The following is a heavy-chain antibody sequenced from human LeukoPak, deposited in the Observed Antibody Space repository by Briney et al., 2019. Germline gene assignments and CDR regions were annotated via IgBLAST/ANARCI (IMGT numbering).Heavy chain of an antibody. CDR3: ARDWMEGDQPQNNWFDP. J-gene: IGHJ5*02. CDR2: IIPILGIA. V-gene: IGHV1-69*04. D-gene: IGHD2-2*01. CDR1: GGTFSSYA. Sequence: ASVKVSCKASGGTFSSYAISWVRQAPGQGLEWMGRIIPILGIANYAQKFQGRVTITADKSTSTAYMELSSLRAEDTAVYYCARDWMEGDQPQNNWFDPWGQGTLVTVSS.